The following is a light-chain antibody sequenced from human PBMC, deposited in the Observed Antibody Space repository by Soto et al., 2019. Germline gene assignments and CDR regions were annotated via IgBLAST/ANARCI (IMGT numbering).Light chain of an antibody. V-gene: IGKV3-11*01. CDR1: QSVSSY. CDR2: DAS. Sequence: EIVLTQSPATLSLSPGERATLSCRASQSVSSYLAWYQQKPGQAPRLLIYDASNRATGIPARFSGSGSGTVITLTITSLEPEDFAVYYCQQRSNWPPFTFGGGTKVEIK. CDR3: QQRSNWPPFT. J-gene: IGKJ4*01.